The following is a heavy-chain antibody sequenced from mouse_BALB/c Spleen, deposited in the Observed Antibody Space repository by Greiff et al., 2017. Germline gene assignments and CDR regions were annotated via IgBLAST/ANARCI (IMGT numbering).Heavy chain of an antibody. D-gene: IGHD2-3*01. J-gene: IGHJ3*01. CDR1: GYSFTGYY. CDR3: ARGDGYYEGFAY. V-gene: IGHV1-31*01. CDR2: INPYNGAT. Sequence: DVQLQQSGPELVKPGASVKISCKASGYSFTGYYMHWVKQSHVKSLEWIGRINPYNGATSYNQNFKDKASLTVDKSSSTAYMELHSLTSEDSAVYYCARGDGYYEGFAYWGQGTLVTVSA.